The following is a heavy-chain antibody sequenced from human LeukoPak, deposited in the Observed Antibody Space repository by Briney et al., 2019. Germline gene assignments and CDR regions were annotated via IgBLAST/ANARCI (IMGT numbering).Heavy chain of an antibody. CDR1: GFMFSSSE. CDR3: ARAQRCARELLPNYYFDY. J-gene: IGHJ4*02. CDR2: ISSSGSTI. D-gene: IGHD3-10*01. V-gene: IGHV3-48*03. Sequence: PGGSLRLSCAASGFMFSSSEMTWVRQGPGMGLEWVSYISSSGSTIYYADSVKGRFTISRDNAKDSLYLQMNSLRAEDTAVYYCARAQRCARELLPNYYFDYWGQGTLVTVSS.